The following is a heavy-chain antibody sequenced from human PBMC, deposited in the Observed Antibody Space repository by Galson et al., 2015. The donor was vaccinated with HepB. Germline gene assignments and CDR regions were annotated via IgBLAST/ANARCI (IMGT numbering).Heavy chain of an antibody. J-gene: IGHJ5*02. CDR2: ISYDGSNK. CDR1: GFTFSSYG. CDR3: AKEWGQGVAMGLT. Sequence: SLRLSCAASGFTFSSYGMHWVRQAPGKGLEWVAVISYDGSNKYYADSVKGRFTISRDNSKNTLYLQMNSLRAEDTAVYYCAKEWGQGVAMGLTWGQGTLVTVSS. V-gene: IGHV3-30*18. D-gene: IGHD5-12*01.